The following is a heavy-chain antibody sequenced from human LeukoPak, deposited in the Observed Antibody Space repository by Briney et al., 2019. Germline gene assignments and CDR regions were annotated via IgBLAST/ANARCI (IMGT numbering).Heavy chain of an antibody. V-gene: IGHV3-23*01. CDR1: GFTFSSYA. Sequence: PGGSLRLSCAASGFTFSSYAMSWVRQAPGKGLEWVSAISGSGTDTYYADSVKGRFTISRDTSKNTLYLQMNSLRAEDTAVYYCAKEGAMVRGVYWGQGTLVTVS. CDR2: ISGSGTDT. J-gene: IGHJ4*02. CDR3: AKEGAMVRGVY. D-gene: IGHD3-10*01.